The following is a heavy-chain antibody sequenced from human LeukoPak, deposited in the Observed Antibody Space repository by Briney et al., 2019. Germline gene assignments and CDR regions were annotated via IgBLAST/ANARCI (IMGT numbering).Heavy chain of an antibody. V-gene: IGHV1-46*01. J-gene: IGHJ4*02. Sequence: GASVKVSCXASGYTFTGYYMHWVRQAPGQGLEWMGIINPSGGSTSYAQKFQGRVTMTRDTSTSTVYMELSSLRSEDTAVYYCARDRSGYYSDFDYWGQGTLVTVSS. D-gene: IGHD3-3*01. CDR2: INPSGGST. CDR3: ARDRSGYYSDFDY. CDR1: GYTFTGYY.